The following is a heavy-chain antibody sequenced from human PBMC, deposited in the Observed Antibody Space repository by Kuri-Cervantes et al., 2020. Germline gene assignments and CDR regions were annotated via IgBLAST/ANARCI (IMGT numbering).Heavy chain of an antibody. V-gene: IGHV1-2*02. D-gene: IGHD6-19*01. Sequence: ASVKVSCKASGYTFTGYYMHWVRQAPGQGLEWMGWINPNSGGTNYAQEFQGRVTMTRDTSISTAYMELSRLRSDDTAVYYCATSPRQAVAVLIYFDYWGQGTLVTVSS. CDR3: ATSPRQAVAVLIYFDY. CDR1: GYTFTGYY. CDR2: INPNSGGT. J-gene: IGHJ4*02.